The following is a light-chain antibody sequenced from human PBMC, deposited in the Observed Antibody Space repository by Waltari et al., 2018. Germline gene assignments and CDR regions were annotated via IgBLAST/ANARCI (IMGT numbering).Light chain of an antibody. CDR3: CSYAGSSFVV. CDR2: EVS. Sequence: QSALTQPASVSGSPGQSITISCTGTSSDVGSYNLVSWFQHHPGKAPKLMISEVSKRPSGVSNRFSGSKSGNTASLTISGLQAEDEADYYCCSYAGSSFVVFGGGTKLTVL. V-gene: IGLV2-23*02. CDR1: SSDVGSYNL. J-gene: IGLJ2*01.